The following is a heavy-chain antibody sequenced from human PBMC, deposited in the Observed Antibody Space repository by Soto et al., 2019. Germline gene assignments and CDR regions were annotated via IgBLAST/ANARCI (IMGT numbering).Heavy chain of an antibody. CDR1: GFTFSNYA. CDR3: AGDRVYYYDNSGYYNFDY. CDR2: VSYDGSKQ. D-gene: IGHD3-22*01. V-gene: IGHV3-30-3*01. Sequence: QVQLVESGGGVVQPGRSLRVSCAASGFTFSNYAMHWVRQAPVKGLEWVAVVSYDGSKQFYADSVEGRFTISRDSSKSTLYLHMDNVRDEDTAVYYCAGDRVYYYDNSGYYNFDYWGQGTLVTVSS. J-gene: IGHJ4*02.